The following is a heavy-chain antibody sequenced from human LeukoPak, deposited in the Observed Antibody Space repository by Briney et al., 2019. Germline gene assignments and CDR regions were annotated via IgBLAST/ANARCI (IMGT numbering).Heavy chain of an antibody. J-gene: IGHJ3*02. D-gene: IGHD3-3*01. CDR2: ISGSGGST. V-gene: IGHV3-23*01. CDR1: GFTFSSYA. CDR3: AKGSPRRTIFGVVITGGGAFDI. Sequence: PGGSLRLSCAASGFTFSSYAMSWVRQAPGKGLEWVSAISGSGGSTYYADSVKGRFTISRDNSKNTLYLQMNSLRAEDTAVYYCAKGSPRRTIFGVVITGGGAFDIWGQGTTVTVSS.